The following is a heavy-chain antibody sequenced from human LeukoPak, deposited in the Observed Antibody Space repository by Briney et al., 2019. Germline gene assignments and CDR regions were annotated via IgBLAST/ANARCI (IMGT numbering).Heavy chain of an antibody. D-gene: IGHD3-3*01. CDR2: IWYDGSNK. J-gene: IGHJ6*02. Sequence: GGSLRLSCAAPGFTFSSYGMHWVRQAPGKGLEWVAVIWYDGSNKYYADSVKGRFTISRDNSKNTLYLQMNSLRAEDTAVYYCARDYDFWSGLPPPRFYGMDVWGQGTTVTVSS. V-gene: IGHV3-33*01. CDR3: ARDYDFWSGLPPPRFYGMDV. CDR1: GFTFSSYG.